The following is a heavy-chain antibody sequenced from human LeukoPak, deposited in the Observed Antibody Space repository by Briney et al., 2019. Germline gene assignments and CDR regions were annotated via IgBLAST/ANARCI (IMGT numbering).Heavy chain of an antibody. Sequence: GGSLRLSCAASGFTFSNYWMHWVRQAPGKGLVWVSRINSDGSSTSYADSVKGRFTISRDNAKNTLYLQMNSLRAEDTAVYYCARVSSGSYFGYYYYYMDVWGKGTTVTVTS. CDR3: ARVSSGSYFGYYYYYMDV. CDR2: INSDGSST. D-gene: IGHD1-26*01. V-gene: IGHV3-74*01. J-gene: IGHJ6*03. CDR1: GFTFSNYW.